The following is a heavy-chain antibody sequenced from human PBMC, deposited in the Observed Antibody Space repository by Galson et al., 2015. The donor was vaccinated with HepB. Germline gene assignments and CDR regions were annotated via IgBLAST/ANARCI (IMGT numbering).Heavy chain of an antibody. CDR1: GYTFTSYY. Sequence: SVKVSCKASGYTFTSYYMHWVRQAPGQGLEWMGIINPSGGSTSYAQKFQGRVTMTRDTSTSTVYMELSSLGSEDTAVYYCARGRGYYGSGSYFSILDAFDIWGQGTMVTVSS. V-gene: IGHV1-46*01. CDR2: INPSGGST. CDR3: ARGRGYYGSGSYFSILDAFDI. J-gene: IGHJ3*02. D-gene: IGHD3-10*01.